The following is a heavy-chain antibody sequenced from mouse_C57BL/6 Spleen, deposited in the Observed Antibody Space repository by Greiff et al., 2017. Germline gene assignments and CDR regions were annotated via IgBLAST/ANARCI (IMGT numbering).Heavy chain of an antibody. Sequence: DVKLVESGGGLVQPGGSLKLSCAASGFTFSDYGMAWVRQAPRKGPEWVAFISNLAYSIYYADTVTGRFTISRENAKNTLYLEMSSLRSEDTAMYYCARDQFAYWGQGTLVTVSA. CDR3: ARDQFAY. V-gene: IGHV5-15*01. CDR2: ISNLAYSI. CDR1: GFTFSDYG. J-gene: IGHJ3*01.